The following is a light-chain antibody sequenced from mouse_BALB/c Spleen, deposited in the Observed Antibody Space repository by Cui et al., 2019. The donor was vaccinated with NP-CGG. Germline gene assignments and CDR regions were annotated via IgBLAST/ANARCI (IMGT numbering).Light chain of an antibody. CDR3: ALWYSNHWV. CDR2: GTN. V-gene: IGLV1*01. Sequence: AVVHQAAALTTSPGETVTLTCRSSTGAVTTSNYANWVQEKPDHLFTGLIGGTNNRAPGVSARFSGSLIGDKAALTITGAQTEDEAIYFCALWYSNHWVFGGGTKLTVL. CDR1: TGAVTTSNY. J-gene: IGLJ1*01.